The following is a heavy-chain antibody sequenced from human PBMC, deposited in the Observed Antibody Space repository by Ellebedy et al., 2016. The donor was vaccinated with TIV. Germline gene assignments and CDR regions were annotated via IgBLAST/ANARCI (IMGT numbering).Heavy chain of an antibody. Sequence: AASVKVSCKASGYTFTSYGIGWVRQAPGQGLEWMGGSDPEDGETMYAQNFQGRVSMTDDTSTDTSYMELTSLRSEDTAMYYCATDLMGASDYWGQGTLVIVSS. CDR2: SDPEDGET. J-gene: IGHJ4*02. CDR3: ATDLMGASDY. V-gene: IGHV1-24*01. CDR1: GYTFTSYG. D-gene: IGHD3-16*01.